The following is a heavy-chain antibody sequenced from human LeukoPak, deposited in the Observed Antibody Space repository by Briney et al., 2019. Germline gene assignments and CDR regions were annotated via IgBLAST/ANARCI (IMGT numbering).Heavy chain of an antibody. CDR3: AKEGRMIVVGNYYYMDV. Sequence: GGSLRLSCAASGFTLSSYAMSWVRQAPGKGLEWVSSISASGGSTNYADSVKGRFTISRDNSKNTVYLQMNSLRAEDTAVYYCAKEGRMIVVGNYYYMDVWGKGTTVTVSS. V-gene: IGHV3-23*01. D-gene: IGHD3-22*01. CDR1: GFTLSSYA. CDR2: ISASGGST. J-gene: IGHJ6*03.